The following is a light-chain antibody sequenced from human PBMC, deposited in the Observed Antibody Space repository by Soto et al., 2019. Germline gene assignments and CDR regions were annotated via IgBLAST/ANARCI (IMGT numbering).Light chain of an antibody. CDR2: VAS. Sequence: EIVMTQSPVTLSVSPGDRATLSCRASQSVNSNLAWYQHKPGQTPKLLIYVASTRATGIPARFSGSGSGTESPPPTCILQSEAFAVSYCQQENVWPLAFGGGTKVEFK. CDR3: QQENVWPLA. CDR1: QSVNSN. J-gene: IGKJ4*01. V-gene: IGKV3-15*01.